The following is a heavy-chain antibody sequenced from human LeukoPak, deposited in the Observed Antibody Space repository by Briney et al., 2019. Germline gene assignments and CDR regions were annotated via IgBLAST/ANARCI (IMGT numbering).Heavy chain of an antibody. J-gene: IGHJ4*02. CDR2: ISGSGGST. D-gene: IGHD2-2*01. V-gene: IGHV3-23*01. CDR1: GFTFSSYA. Sequence: PGGSLRLSCAASGFTFSSYAMSWVRQAPGKGLEWASGISGSGGSTYYADSVKGRFTISRDNSKNTLYLQMNSLRAEDTAVYYCAKAKGLFQLLFYFDYWGQGTLVTVSS. CDR3: AKAKGLFQLLFYFDY.